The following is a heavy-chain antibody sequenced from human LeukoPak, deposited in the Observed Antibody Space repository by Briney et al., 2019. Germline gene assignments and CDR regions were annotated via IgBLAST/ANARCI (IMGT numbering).Heavy chain of an antibody. Sequence: ASVKVSCKASGYTFTSYGISWVRQAPGQGLEWMGWISAYNGNTNYAQKLQGRVTMTADTSTSTAYMELRSLRSEDTAVYYCAATERYYYDSSGYFAFDIWGQGTMVTVSS. D-gene: IGHD3-22*01. CDR3: AATERYYYDSSGYFAFDI. V-gene: IGHV1-18*01. CDR2: ISAYNGNT. J-gene: IGHJ3*02. CDR1: GYTFTSYG.